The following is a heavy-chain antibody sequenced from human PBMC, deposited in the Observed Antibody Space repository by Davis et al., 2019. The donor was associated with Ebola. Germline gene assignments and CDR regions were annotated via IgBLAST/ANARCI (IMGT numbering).Heavy chain of an antibody. Sequence: SVKVSCKASGGTFSSYAISWVRQAPGQGLEWMGGIIPIFGTANYAQKFQGRVTITADKSTSTAYMELSSLRSEDTAVYYCATGGGLRYFDWLDYWGQGTLVTVSS. CDR2: IIPIFGTA. CDR3: ATGGGLRYFDWLDY. V-gene: IGHV1-69*06. CDR1: GGTFSSYA. D-gene: IGHD3-9*01. J-gene: IGHJ4*02.